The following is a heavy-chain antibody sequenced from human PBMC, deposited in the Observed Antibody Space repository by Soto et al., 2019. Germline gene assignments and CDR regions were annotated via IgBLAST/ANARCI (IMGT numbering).Heavy chain of an antibody. D-gene: IGHD2-21*02. J-gene: IGHJ5*02. CDR3: ARRVVTAIYAGWFDP. Sequence: SETLSLTCAVSGYSISSGYYWGWIRQPPGKGLEWIGSIYHSGSTYHNPSLKSRVTISVDTSKNQFSLKLSSVTAADTAVYYCARRVVTAIYAGWFDPWGQGTLVTVSS. CDR2: IYHSGST. V-gene: IGHV4-38-2*01. CDR1: GYSISSGYY.